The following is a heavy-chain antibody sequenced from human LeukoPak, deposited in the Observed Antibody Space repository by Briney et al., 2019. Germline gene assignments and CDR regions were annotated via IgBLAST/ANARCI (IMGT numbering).Heavy chain of an antibody. CDR1: GFTFSSYS. V-gene: IGHV3-23*01. J-gene: IGHJ3*02. Sequence: PGGSLRLSCAASGFTFSSYSMNWVRQAPGKGLEWVSAISGSGGSTYYADSVKGRFTISRDNSKNTLYLQMNSLRAEDTAVYYCAKDWGYCSSTSCKPNAFDIWGQGTMVTVSS. CDR2: ISGSGGST. CDR3: AKDWGYCSSTSCKPNAFDI. D-gene: IGHD2-2*01.